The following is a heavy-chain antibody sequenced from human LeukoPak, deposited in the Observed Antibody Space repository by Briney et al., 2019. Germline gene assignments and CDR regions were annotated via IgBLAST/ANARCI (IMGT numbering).Heavy chain of an antibody. J-gene: IGHJ6*02. CDR1: GFTFSSYA. Sequence: PGRSLRLSCAASGFTFSSYAMHWVRHAPGKGLEWVAVISYDGSNKYYADSVKGRFTISRDNSKNTLYLQMNSLRVEDTAVYYCARGYYYDSSGYPLDYYYYGMDVWGQGTTVTVSS. V-gene: IGHV3-30-3*01. CDR3: ARGYYYDSSGYPLDYYYYGMDV. CDR2: ISYDGSNK. D-gene: IGHD3-22*01.